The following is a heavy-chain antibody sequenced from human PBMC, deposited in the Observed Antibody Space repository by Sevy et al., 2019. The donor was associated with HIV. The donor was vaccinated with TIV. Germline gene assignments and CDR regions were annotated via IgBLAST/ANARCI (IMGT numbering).Heavy chain of an antibody. CDR3: AKSPYYNGSGSLGH. Sequence: GGSLRLSCAASGFTFSNYAMSWVRQAPGKGLEWVSAISGSGGGLYYAESVKGCFSISRDNSKNTLSLVINSLRAEDTAVYYCAKSPYYNGSGSLGHWGQGTLVTVSS. J-gene: IGHJ4*02. V-gene: IGHV3-23*01. D-gene: IGHD3-10*01. CDR2: ISGSGGGL. CDR1: GFTFSNYA.